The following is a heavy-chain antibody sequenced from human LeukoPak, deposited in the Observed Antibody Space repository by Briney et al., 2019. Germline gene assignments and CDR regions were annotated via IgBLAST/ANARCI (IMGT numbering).Heavy chain of an antibody. CDR3: ARVWSDYYDSSGYYQSGMAFDI. V-gene: IGHV1-46*01. J-gene: IGHJ3*02. D-gene: IGHD3-22*01. CDR2: INPSGGST. Sequence: GASVKVSCKASGYTFTGYYMHWVRQAPGQGLEWMGWINPSGGSTSYAQKFQGRVTMTRDMSTSTVYMELSSLRSEDTAVYYCARVWSDYYDSSGYYQSGMAFDIWGQGTMVTVSS. CDR1: GYTFTGYY.